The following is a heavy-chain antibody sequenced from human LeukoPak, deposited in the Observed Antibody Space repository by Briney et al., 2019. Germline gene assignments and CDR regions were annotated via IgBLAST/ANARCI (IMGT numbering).Heavy chain of an antibody. Sequence: TSETLSLACTVSGGSISSYYWSWIRQPPGKGLEWIGYIYYSGSTNYNPSLKSRVTISVDTSKNQFSLKLSSVTAADTAVNYCARSTRRGSYPFDYWGQGTLVTVSS. V-gene: IGHV4-59*01. CDR2: IYYSGST. CDR3: ARSTRRGSYPFDY. CDR1: GGSISSYY. D-gene: IGHD1-26*01. J-gene: IGHJ4*02.